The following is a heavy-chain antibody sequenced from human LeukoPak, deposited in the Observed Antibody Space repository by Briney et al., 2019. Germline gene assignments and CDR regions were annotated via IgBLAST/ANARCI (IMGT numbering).Heavy chain of an antibody. CDR1: GFIFSKYG. CDR2: IRYDGTNQ. D-gene: IGHD3-10*01. V-gene: IGHV3-30*02. J-gene: IGHJ4*02. CDR3: AKDEFEDTSLVFDN. Sequence: GGSLRLSCAVSGFIFSKYGMHWVRQAPGKGLEWVTFIRYDGTNQFYADSVKGRFTISRDNSKNTLYLQMNSLRPEDTAVYFCAKDEFEDTSLVFDNRGQGTLVTVSS.